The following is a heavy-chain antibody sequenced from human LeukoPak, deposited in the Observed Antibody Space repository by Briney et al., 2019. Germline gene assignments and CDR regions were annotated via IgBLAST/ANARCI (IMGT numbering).Heavy chain of an antibody. J-gene: IGHJ4*02. Sequence: GGSLRLSCAASGLTFSSYAMSWVRQAPGKGLERVSGFRGSGGYTFYADSVKGRVTISRDNSKSTLYLQMNSLRAEDTAVYYCAKGYGDPSHFDYWGQGTLVTVST. D-gene: IGHD4-17*01. CDR1: GLTFSSYA. CDR3: AKGYGDPSHFDY. CDR2: FRGSGGYT. V-gene: IGHV3-23*01.